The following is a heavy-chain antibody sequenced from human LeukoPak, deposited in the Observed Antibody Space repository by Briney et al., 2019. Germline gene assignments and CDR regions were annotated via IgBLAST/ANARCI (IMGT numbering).Heavy chain of an antibody. CDR1: GFTFSDYG. V-gene: IGHV3-33*06. CDR3: AKDSSYYSLDY. J-gene: IGHJ4*02. Sequence: GGSLRPSCAASGFTFSDYGMYWVRQAPGKGLEWVAVIWYDGSKKYHADSVKGRFTISRDNSKNTLYLQMNSLRGEDSAVYYCAKDSSYYSLDYWGQGTLVTVSS. D-gene: IGHD3-22*01. CDR2: IWYDGSKK.